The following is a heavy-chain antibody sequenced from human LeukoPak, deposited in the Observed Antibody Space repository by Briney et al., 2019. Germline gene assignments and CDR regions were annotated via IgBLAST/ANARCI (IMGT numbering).Heavy chain of an antibody. V-gene: IGHV1-2*02. CDR1: GYTFTGYY. Sequence: ASVKVSCKASGYTFTGYYMHWVRQAPGQGLEWMGWINPNSGGTNCAQKFQGRVTMTRDTSISTAYMELSRLRSDDTAVYYCARDPIGILHYDFWSGYFAPWGQGTLVTVSS. D-gene: IGHD3-3*01. J-gene: IGHJ5*02. CDR2: INPNSGGT. CDR3: ARDPIGILHYDFWSGYFAP.